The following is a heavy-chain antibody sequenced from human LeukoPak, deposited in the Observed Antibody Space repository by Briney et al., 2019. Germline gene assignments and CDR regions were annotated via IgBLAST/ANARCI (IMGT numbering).Heavy chain of an antibody. CDR2: INPNSGGT. Sequence: GASVKVSCKASGYNFTGYYMHWVRQAPGQGLEWMGWINPNSGGTNYAQKFQGRVTMTRDTSISTAYMELSRLRSDDTAVYYCAGSLGYCTSNVCYLKYWGQGTLVTVSS. D-gene: IGHD2-8*01. J-gene: IGHJ4*02. CDR1: GYNFTGYY. V-gene: IGHV1-2*02. CDR3: AGSLGYCTSNVCYLKY.